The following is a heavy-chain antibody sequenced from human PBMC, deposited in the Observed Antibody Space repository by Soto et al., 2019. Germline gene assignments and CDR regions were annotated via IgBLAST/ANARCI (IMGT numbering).Heavy chain of an antibody. D-gene: IGHD3-3*01. CDR2: IFHSGSS. J-gene: IGHJ4*02. Sequence: QVQLQESGPGLVKTSGTLSLTCVVSGDSITTYNWWTWVRQPPGKGLEWIGEIFHSGSSNYNPSLKSRATISGDKSKNQFSLRLTAVTAADTAVYYCATEKDTSLWSGYDYWGQGALVTVSS. CDR1: GDSITTYNW. V-gene: IGHV4-4*02. CDR3: ATEKDTSLWSGYDY.